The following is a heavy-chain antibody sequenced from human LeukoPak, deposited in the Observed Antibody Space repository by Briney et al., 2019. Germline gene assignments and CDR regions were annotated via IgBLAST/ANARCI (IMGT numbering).Heavy chain of an antibody. J-gene: IGHJ4*02. CDR2: ISYDGSNE. V-gene: IGHV3-30*04. CDR3: AKGLEDTVNFDY. CDR1: GFTFSSYV. Sequence: PGGSLRLSCAASGFTFSSYVMHWVRQAPGKGLEWVAIISYDGSNEYYADSVKGRFTISRDNSKNTLYLQMNSLRAEDTAVYYCAKGLEDTVNFDYWGQGTLVTVSS. D-gene: IGHD4-17*01.